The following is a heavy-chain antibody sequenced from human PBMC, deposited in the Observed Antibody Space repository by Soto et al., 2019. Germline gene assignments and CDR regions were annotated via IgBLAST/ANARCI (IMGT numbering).Heavy chain of an antibody. CDR2: ISPFGGAT. J-gene: IGHJ6*02. Sequence: QVRLVQSGAEVRKTGASVKVSCKASADSVSNDYLHWVRQAPAQGFEWLGLISPFGGATAYAQRFKGRVTVTMDKSSTTFYLELSSLRSDDTAVYYCAKGRGGKTVANFGMDVWGQGVTVTVSS. CDR1: ADSVSNDY. D-gene: IGHD3-16*01. V-gene: IGHV1-46*01. CDR3: AKGRGGKTVANFGMDV.